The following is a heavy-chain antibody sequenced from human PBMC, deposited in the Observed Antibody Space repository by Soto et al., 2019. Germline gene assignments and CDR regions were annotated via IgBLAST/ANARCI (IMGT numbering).Heavy chain of an antibody. Sequence: GGSLRHSCAASGCTFINAWMRLVRQATGKGLEWVGRIKSQTDGATTDYAAPVKGRFTISRDDSKDTLYLQLNSLNTEDAAVYYCATEFDHWGPGTLVTVSS. CDR3: ATEFDH. V-gene: IGHV3-15*01. CDR2: IKSQTDGATT. J-gene: IGHJ5*02. CDR1: GCTFINAW.